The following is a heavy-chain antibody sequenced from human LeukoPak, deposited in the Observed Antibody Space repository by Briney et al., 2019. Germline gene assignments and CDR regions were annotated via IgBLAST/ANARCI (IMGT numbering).Heavy chain of an antibody. D-gene: IGHD1-26*01. J-gene: IGHJ3*02. V-gene: IGHV5-51*01. CDR1: GYSFTSYW. Sequence: GESLKISCKGSGYSFTSYWIGWVRQMPGKGLEWMGIIYPGDSDTRYSPSFQGQVTISADKSISTAYLQWSSLKASDTAMYYCASLSGSDGRHNAFDIWGQGTMVTVSS. CDR3: ASLSGSDGRHNAFDI. CDR2: IYPGDSDT.